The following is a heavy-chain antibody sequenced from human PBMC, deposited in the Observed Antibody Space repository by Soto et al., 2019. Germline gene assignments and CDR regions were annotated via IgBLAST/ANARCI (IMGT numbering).Heavy chain of an antibody. Sequence: GGSLRLSCAASGFTFSTYGMHWVRQAPGKGLEWVAVISHAGTYEDYADSVKGRFTISRDSSALYMQMDSLRVEDTAVYYCARDTNFVLDYWGQGTLVTVSS. V-gene: IGHV3-33*01. D-gene: IGHD3-16*02. CDR2: ISHAGTYE. J-gene: IGHJ4*02. CDR1: GFTFSTYG. CDR3: ARDTNFVLDY.